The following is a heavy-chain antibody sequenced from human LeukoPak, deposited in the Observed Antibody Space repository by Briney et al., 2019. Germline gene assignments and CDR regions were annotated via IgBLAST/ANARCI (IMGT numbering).Heavy chain of an antibody. CDR3: ARDASLSSTAVTGGSYFDY. V-gene: IGHV3-30*04. CDR1: GFTFSTYA. CDR2: ISYDGNNK. Sequence: GGSLRLSCAASGFTFSTYAMHWVRQAPGKGLEWVAVISYDGNNKYYADSVKGRFTISRDNSKNTLYLQMNSLRDDDTAVYYRARDASLSSTAVTGGSYFDYWGQGTLVTVSS. J-gene: IGHJ4*02. D-gene: IGHD6-19*01.